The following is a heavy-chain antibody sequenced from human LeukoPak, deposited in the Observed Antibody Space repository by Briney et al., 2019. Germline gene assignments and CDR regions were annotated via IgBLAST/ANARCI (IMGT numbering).Heavy chain of an antibody. Sequence: GPSVKLSRNVSVYPFTSLYTNWAPHASGQGLEWMRGMNPNSGNTGYAQKLQGRVTMTRNTSISTAYMELSSLRSEDTAVYYCARGLGLSLWGQGTLVTVSS. V-gene: IGHV1-8*01. CDR3: ARGLGLSL. CDR1: VYPFTSLY. CDR2: MNPNSGNT. J-gene: IGHJ4*02.